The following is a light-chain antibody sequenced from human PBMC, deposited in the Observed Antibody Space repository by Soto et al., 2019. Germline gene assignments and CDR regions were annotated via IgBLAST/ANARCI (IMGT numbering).Light chain of an antibody. Sequence: VLTLSPGTRSLSPGERATLSCRASQTVRNSYLAWYQQKPGQAPRLLIYGASSRATGIPDRFSGSGSGTEFTLTISSLQPDDFATYYCQQYNSYWTFGQGTKVDI. CDR3: QQYNSYWT. CDR2: GAS. V-gene: IGKV3-20*01. CDR1: QTVRNSY. J-gene: IGKJ1*01.